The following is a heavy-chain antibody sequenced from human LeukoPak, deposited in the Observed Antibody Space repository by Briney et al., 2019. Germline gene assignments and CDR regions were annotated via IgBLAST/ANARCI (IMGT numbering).Heavy chain of an antibody. J-gene: IGHJ3*02. CDR1: GFTFSSYG. CDR3: AKDFPYSYGFDAFDI. CDR2: IRYDGSNK. V-gene: IGHV3-30*02. Sequence: PGGSLRLSCAASGFTFSSYGMHRVRQAPGKGLEWVAFIRYDGSNKYYADSVKGRFTISRDNSKNTLYLQMNSLRAEDTAVYYCAKDFPYSYGFDAFDIWGQGTMVTVSS. D-gene: IGHD5-18*01.